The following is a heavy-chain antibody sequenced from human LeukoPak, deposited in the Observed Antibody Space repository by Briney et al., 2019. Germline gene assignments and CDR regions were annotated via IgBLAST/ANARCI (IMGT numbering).Heavy chain of an antibody. Sequence: ASVKVSCKASAYTFTSYNINWVRQATGQGLEWMGWMNPNRGSTGYAQKFQDRVTMTRNTSINTAYLELSSLRSEDTAVYYCARVAVAAIGYYYYYYIDVWGKGTTVTVSS. CDR1: AYTFTSYN. V-gene: IGHV1-8*01. CDR2: MNPNRGST. J-gene: IGHJ6*03. CDR3: ARVAVAAIGYYYYYYIDV. D-gene: IGHD2-15*01.